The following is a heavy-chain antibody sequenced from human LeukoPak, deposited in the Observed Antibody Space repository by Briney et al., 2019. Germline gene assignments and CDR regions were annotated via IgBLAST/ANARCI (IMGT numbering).Heavy chain of an antibody. CDR2: IRYDGSNK. CDR3: AKNRGYCSSTSCFQMFDY. D-gene: IGHD2-2*01. J-gene: IGHJ4*02. Sequence: GGSLRLSCAASGFTFSDYWMHWVRQAPGKGLEWVAFIRYDGSNKYFPDSVKGRFTISRDNSKNTLYLQMNSLRAEDTAVYYCAKNRGYCSSTSCFQMFDYWGQGTLVTVSS. CDR1: GFTFSDYW. V-gene: IGHV3-30*02.